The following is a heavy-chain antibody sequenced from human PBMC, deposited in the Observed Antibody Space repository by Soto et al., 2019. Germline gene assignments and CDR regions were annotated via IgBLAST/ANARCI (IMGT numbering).Heavy chain of an antibody. CDR2: INPNSGGT. Sequence: ASVKVSCKASGSTFTGYYMHWVRPAPGQGLEWMGWINPNSGGTNYAQKFQGRVTMTRDTSISTAYMELSRLRSDDTAVYYCARDPLVTMVRGVIGGMDVWGQGTTVTVSS. CDR3: ARDPLVTMVRGVIGGMDV. D-gene: IGHD3-10*01. CDR1: GSTFTGYY. V-gene: IGHV1-2*02. J-gene: IGHJ6*02.